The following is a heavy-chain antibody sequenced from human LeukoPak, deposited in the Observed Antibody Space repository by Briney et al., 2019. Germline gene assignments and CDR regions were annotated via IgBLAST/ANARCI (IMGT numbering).Heavy chain of an antibody. Sequence: SETLSLTCAVYGGSFSGYYWSWIRQPPGKGLEWIGEINHSGSTNYNPSLKSRVTISVDTSKNQFSLKLSSVTAADTAVYYCARHLVEMATIGLAYLDYWGQGTLVTVSS. D-gene: IGHD5-24*01. CDR1: GGSFSGYY. CDR2: INHSGST. V-gene: IGHV4-34*01. J-gene: IGHJ4*02. CDR3: ARHLVEMATIGLAYLDY.